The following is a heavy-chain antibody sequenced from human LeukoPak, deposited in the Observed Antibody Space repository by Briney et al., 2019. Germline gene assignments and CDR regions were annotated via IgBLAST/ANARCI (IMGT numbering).Heavy chain of an antibody. Sequence: ASVKVSCKASGYTFTVYYMHRVRQAPGQGLEWMGRINPDSGGTNYAQKFQGRVTMTRDTSISTAYMELRRLRSDDTAVYYCAREPATMVRGVLLGRFDPWGQGTLVTVSS. CDR2: INPDSGGT. CDR1: GYTFTVYY. CDR3: AREPATMVRGVLLGRFDP. D-gene: IGHD3-10*01. J-gene: IGHJ5*02. V-gene: IGHV1-2*06.